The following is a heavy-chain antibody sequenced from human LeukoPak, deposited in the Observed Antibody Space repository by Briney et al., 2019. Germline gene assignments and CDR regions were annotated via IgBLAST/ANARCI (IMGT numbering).Heavy chain of an antibody. CDR1: GGSISSSSYY. V-gene: IGHV4-39*07. D-gene: IGHD3-10*01. CDR2: IYYSGST. CDR3: AREVITMVRGVISRYFDY. J-gene: IGHJ4*02. Sequence: PSETLSLTCTVSGGSISSSSYYWGWIRQPPGKGLEWIGSIYYSGSTYYNPSLKSRVTISVDTSKNQFSLKLSSVTAADTAVYYCAREVITMVRGVISRYFDYWGQGTLVTVSS.